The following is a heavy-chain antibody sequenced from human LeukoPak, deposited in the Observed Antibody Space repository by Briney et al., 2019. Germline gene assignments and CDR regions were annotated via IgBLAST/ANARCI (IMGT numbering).Heavy chain of an antibody. Sequence: ASVKVSCKASGYTFSCYYMHWVRLAPGQGLEWIGWIGGYSGHTQYAEKFQGRVIMATNTSTKTAYMELTNLRSDDTAVYYCARPANLYYSADAFALWGQGTLVTVSS. D-gene: IGHD2/OR15-2a*01. CDR1: GYTFSCYY. CDR2: IGGYSGHT. CDR3: ARPANLYYSADAFAL. V-gene: IGHV1-18*04. J-gene: IGHJ3*01.